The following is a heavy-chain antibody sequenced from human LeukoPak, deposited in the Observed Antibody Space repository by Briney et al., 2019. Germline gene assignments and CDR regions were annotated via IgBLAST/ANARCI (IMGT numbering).Heavy chain of an antibody. V-gene: IGHV3-11*04. J-gene: IGHJ5*02. CDR2: ITTGRTL. D-gene: IGHD5/OR15-5a*01. CDR3: ARVVSSRSTVGFDP. Sequence: GGSLRLSCAASGFNFNDYYMSWIRQAPGKGLEWVSYITTGRTLSHADSVKGRFTISRDNAKNSLFLQMKSLRVEDTAVYYCARVVSSRSTVGFDPWGQGTLVTVSS. CDR1: GFNFNDYY.